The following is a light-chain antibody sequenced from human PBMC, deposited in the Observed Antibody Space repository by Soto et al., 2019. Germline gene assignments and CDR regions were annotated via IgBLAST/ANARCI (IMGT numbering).Light chain of an antibody. CDR1: QSVSSN. CDR2: GAS. V-gene: IGKV3-15*01. CDR3: QQYNNWPLWT. J-gene: IGKJ1*01. Sequence: EIVMTQSPATLSVSPGERATLSCRASQSVSSNLAWYQQKPGQAPRLLIYGASTRATGIPARFSGSGSGTEFTFTISSLQSEDFAVYYCQQYNNWPLWTFGQGTKVEIK.